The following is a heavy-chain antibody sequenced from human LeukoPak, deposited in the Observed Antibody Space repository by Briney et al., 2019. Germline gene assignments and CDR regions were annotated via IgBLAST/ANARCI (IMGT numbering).Heavy chain of an antibody. Sequence: GGSLRLSCAASGLTFISNWLSWVRQAPGKGLHWVSTFSGSGGSTYYADSVKGRFTISRDNSKNTLYLQMNSLRAEDTAVYYCAKSGLNRFDYWGQGTLVTVSS. V-gene: IGHV3-23*01. D-gene: IGHD2-15*01. CDR1: GLTFISNW. CDR3: AKSGLNRFDY. CDR2: FSGSGGST. J-gene: IGHJ4*02.